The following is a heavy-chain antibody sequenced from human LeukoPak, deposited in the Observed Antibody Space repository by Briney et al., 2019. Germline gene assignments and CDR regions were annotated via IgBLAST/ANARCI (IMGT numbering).Heavy chain of an antibody. CDR2: INQDGSDK. D-gene: IGHD6-13*01. Sequence: PGGSLRLSCAASGFTFSSYWMNWVRQAPGKGLEWVANINQDGSDKYYVDSVKGRFTISRDNAKNSLYLQMNSLRAEDTAVYYCARARYSSSWYFDYWGQGTLVTVSS. CDR3: ARARYSSSWYFDY. V-gene: IGHV3-7*01. CDR1: GFTFSSYW. J-gene: IGHJ4*02.